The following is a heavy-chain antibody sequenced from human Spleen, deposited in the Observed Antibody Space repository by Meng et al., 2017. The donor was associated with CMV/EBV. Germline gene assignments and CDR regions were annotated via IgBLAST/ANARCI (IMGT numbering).Heavy chain of an antibody. D-gene: IGHD3-22*01. CDR3: ARIDYFDTRVKDY. J-gene: IGHJ4*02. Sequence: GESLKISCAASGFTFSSYSMNWVRQAPGKGLEWVSVIYSVGATHYVDSVKGRFTISRDNSKNTLFLQMNSLTAEDTAVYYCARIDYFDTRVKDYWGQGTLVTVSS. CDR2: IYSVGAT. V-gene: IGHV3-66*02. CDR1: GFTFSSYS.